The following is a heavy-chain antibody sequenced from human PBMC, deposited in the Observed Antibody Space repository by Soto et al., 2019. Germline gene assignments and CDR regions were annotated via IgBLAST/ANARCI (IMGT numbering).Heavy chain of an antibody. CDR3: VRGGGVDVVTPTRIVFDS. CDR2: INPRNGDT. D-gene: IGHD2-21*02. V-gene: IGHV1-2*02. CDR1: GYTFTGNY. Sequence: QVQLVQSGAEVKKPGASVKVSCKVSGYTFTGNYMHWMRQAPGQGPEWMGWINPRNGDTDYAQKFQGRVTITRDTSISTAYLDLSSLTPDDTAIYFCVRGGGVDVVTPTRIVFDSWGQGTLLTVSS. J-gene: IGHJ4*02.